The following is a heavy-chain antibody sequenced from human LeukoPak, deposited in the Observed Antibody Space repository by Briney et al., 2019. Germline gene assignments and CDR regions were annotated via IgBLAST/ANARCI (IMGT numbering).Heavy chain of an antibody. D-gene: IGHD3-10*01. V-gene: IGHV3-20*01. Sequence: GGSLRLSCAASGFTFNNYGMNWVRQVPGKGLEWVSGTGGSTGYADSVKGRFTISRDNAKNSLYLQMNNLRAEDTALYHCGRDRIYGSFDYWGQGPLVTVPS. CDR2: TGGST. CDR1: GFTFNNYG. CDR3: GRDRIYGSFDY. J-gene: IGHJ4*02.